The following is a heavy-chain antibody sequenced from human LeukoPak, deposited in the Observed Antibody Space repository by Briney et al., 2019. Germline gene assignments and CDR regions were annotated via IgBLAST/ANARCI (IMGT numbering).Heavy chain of an antibody. CDR2: ITGDGEYT. CDR3: AKGTLGSCSGGSCYPLDY. J-gene: IGHJ4*02. CDR1: GFTFSSYA. V-gene: IGHV3-23*01. Sequence: RGSLRLSCAASGFTFSSYAMAWVRQSPGKGLEWVSCITGDGEYTYHTDSVKGRFTISRDNSKNTLYVQMNSLRAEDTAVYYCAKGTLGSCSGGSCYPLDYWGQGTLVTVSS. D-gene: IGHD2-15*01.